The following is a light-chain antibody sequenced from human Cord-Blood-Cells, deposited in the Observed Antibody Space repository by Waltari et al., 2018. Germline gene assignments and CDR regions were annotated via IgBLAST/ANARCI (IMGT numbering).Light chain of an antibody. CDR2: EGS. CDR3: CSYAGSSTSRV. CDR1: SSDVGSYNL. Sequence: QSALTQPASVSGSPGQSITISCTGTSSDVGSYNLVSWYQQHPGKAPKLMIYEGSKRPSGVSNRFSGSKSGNTASRTISGLQAEDEADYYCCSYAGSSTSRVFGGGTKLTVL. V-gene: IGLV2-23*01. J-gene: IGLJ3*02.